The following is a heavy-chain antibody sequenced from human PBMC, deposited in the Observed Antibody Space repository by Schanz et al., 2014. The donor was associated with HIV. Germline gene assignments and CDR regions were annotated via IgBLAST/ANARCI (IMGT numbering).Heavy chain of an antibody. Sequence: EVQLLESGGGLVQPGGSLRLSCTATGFTFNVYGMHWVRQAPGKGLEWVSSISSSSSYIYYADSLKGRFTISRDNAKNSLYLQMNSLRAEDTAVYYCAKIISGSPYYYYGLDVWGLGTTVTVSS. CDR2: ISSSSSYI. CDR3: AKIISGSPYYYYGLDV. CDR1: GFTFNVYG. D-gene: IGHD1-26*01. J-gene: IGHJ6*02. V-gene: IGHV3-21*01.